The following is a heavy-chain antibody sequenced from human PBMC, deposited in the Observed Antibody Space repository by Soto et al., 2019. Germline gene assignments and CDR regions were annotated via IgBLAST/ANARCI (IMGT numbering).Heavy chain of an antibody. CDR1: GFSLSTSGMR. CDR2: IDWDDDK. CDR3: ARSGMVASDAFDI. Sequence: SGPALMNPTQTLTLTCAFSGFSLSTSGMRVSWIRQPPGKALEWLARIDWDDDKFYSTSLKTRLAISKDTAKNQVVLTMTNMDPVDTATYYCARSGMVASDAFDIWGQGTMVTVSS. J-gene: IGHJ3*02. V-gene: IGHV2-70*04. D-gene: IGHD1-26*01.